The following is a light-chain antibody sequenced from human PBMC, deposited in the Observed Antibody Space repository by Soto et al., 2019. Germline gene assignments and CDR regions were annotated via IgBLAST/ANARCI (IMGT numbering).Light chain of an antibody. Sequence: QSALTQPPSASGSPGQSVTISCPGTSSDVGGYNYVSWYQQYPGKVPKLMVYEVNKRPSGVPDRFSGSKSGNTASLTVSGLQAEDEADYYCTSYAGGNNVFGTGTKLTVL. CDR2: EVN. V-gene: IGLV2-8*01. CDR1: SSDVGGYNY. J-gene: IGLJ1*01. CDR3: TSYAGGNNV.